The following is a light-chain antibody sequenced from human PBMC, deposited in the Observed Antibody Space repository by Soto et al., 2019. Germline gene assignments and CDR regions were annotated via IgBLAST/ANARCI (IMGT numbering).Light chain of an antibody. V-gene: IGKV3-20*01. Sequence: EIVLTQSPGTVSVSPGDRATLYCRASQSVTTSFLAWYQQKPGQPPRLLIYSASGRATGIPDRFSGSGSGTDFTLTISRLEPEDFAVYYCQQYGSSPRTFGQGTKVDIK. CDR3: QQYGSSPRT. CDR2: SAS. CDR1: QSVTTSF. J-gene: IGKJ1*01.